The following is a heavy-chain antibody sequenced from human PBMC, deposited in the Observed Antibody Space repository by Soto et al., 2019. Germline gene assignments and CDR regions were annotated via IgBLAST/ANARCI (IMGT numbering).Heavy chain of an antibody. J-gene: IGHJ5*02. CDR1: GGSFSGYY. CDR3: ARSLLWFGELTSHWFDP. D-gene: IGHD3-10*01. CDR2: INHSGST. Sequence: QVQLQQWGAGLLKPSETLSLTCAVYGGSFSGYYWSWIRQPPGKGLEWIGEINHSGSTNYNPSLKSRVTISVDTSKKQFSLKLSSVTAADTAVYYCARSLLWFGELTSHWFDPWGQGTLVTVSS. V-gene: IGHV4-34*01.